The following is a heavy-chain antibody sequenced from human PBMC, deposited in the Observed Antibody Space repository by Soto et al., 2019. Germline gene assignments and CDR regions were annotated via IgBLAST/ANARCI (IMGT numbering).Heavy chain of an antibody. J-gene: IGHJ6*02. D-gene: IGHD6-13*01. CDR1: GFTVSSFG. CDR2: LSSNGIGT. Sequence: PGGSLRLSCSGSGFTVSSFGMHWVRQALGKGLEHVSTLSSNGIGTYYADSVKGRFTFSRDTSKNTLYLQMSSLRTEDTAVYYCVKDMGQAAVGIRYPYGLDVWGLGTPVTVSS. V-gene: IGHV3-64D*06. CDR3: VKDMGQAAVGIRYPYGLDV.